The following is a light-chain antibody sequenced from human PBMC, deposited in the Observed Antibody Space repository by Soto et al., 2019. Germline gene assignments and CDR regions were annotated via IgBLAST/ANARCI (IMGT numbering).Light chain of an antibody. CDR3: GSWDSSLSAYV. CDR2: RDN. J-gene: IGLJ1*01. CDR1: SSNIGSNS. V-gene: IGLV1-44*01. Sequence: QSVLTQPPSASRTPGQRVTMSCSGSSSNIGSNSVYWYQQLPGTAPRLLISRDNQRPSGVPDRFSGSKSGTSATLGITGFQTGDEADYYCGSWDSSLSAYVFGTGTKLTVL.